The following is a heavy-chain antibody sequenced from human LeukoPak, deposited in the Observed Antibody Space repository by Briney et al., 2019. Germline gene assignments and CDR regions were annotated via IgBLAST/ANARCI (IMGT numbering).Heavy chain of an antibody. CDR2: IYYSGST. J-gene: IGHJ1*01. Sequence: PSETLSLTCTVSGGSISSGGYYWSWIRQHPGKGLEWIGYIYYSGSTYYNPSLKSRVTISVDTSKNQFSLKLSSVTAADTAVYYCARVGGTSGWPTKHFQHWGQGTLVTVSS. V-gene: IGHV4-31*03. CDR3: ARVGGTSGWPTKHFQH. CDR1: GGSISSGGYY. D-gene: IGHD6-19*01.